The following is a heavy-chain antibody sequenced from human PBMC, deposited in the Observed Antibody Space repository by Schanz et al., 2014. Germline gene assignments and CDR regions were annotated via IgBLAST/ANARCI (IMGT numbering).Heavy chain of an antibody. Sequence: QVQLVQSGAEVKKPGSSVKVSCKASRSTFSSYTISWVRQARGQGLEWVGRIIPILGIANYAQNFQGRVRITADKSTSTAYMELSSLRSDDTAVYYCARGGGPEDVFDIWGQGTILTVSS. V-gene: IGHV1-69*02. D-gene: IGHD2-15*01. CDR2: IIPILGIA. J-gene: IGHJ3*02. CDR1: RSTFSSYT. CDR3: ARGGGPEDVFDI.